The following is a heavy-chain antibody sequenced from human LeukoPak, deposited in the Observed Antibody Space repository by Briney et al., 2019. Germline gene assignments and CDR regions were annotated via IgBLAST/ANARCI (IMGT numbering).Heavy chain of an antibody. D-gene: IGHD2-15*01. CDR1: GFTFSSYS. CDR2: ISSSSSYI. Sequence: PGGSLRLSCAASGFTFSSYSMNWVRQAPGKGLEWVSSISSSSSYIYYADSVKGRFTISRDNAKNSLYLQMNSLRAEDTAIYYCARGGGLQRRYFEYWGQGTLLTVSS. V-gene: IGHV3-21*04. CDR3: ARGGGLQRRYFEY. J-gene: IGHJ4*02.